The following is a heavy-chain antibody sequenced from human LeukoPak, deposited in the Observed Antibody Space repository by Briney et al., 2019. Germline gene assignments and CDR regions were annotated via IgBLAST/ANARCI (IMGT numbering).Heavy chain of an antibody. V-gene: IGHV1-69*13. J-gene: IGHJ5*02. CDR1: GGTFSSYA. CDR2: IIPIFGTA. D-gene: IGHD2-15*01. CDR3: ARDPQYCSGGSCRYNWFDP. Sequence: ASVKVSCKASGGTFSSYAISWVRQAPGQGLEWMGGIIPIFGTANYAQKFQGRVTITADESTSTAYMELRSLRSDDTAVYYCARDPQYCSGGSCRYNWFDPWGQGTLVTVSS.